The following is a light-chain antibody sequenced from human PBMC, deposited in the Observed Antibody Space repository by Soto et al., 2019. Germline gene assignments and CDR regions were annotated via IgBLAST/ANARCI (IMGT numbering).Light chain of an antibody. CDR3: QQYNNWART. CDR2: SAS. J-gene: IGKJ1*01. CDR1: QSVSNN. V-gene: IGKV3-15*01. Sequence: EIVMTQSPATLSVSPGETATLSCRASQSVSNNLAWYQQKPGQAPRLLMYSASTRATGIPARFSGSGSGTEFTLTISSLQSADFAVYFCQQYNNWARTFGQGTKVDI.